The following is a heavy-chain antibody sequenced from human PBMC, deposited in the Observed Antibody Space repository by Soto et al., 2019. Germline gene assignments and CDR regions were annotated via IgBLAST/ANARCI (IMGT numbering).Heavy chain of an antibody. CDR2: INHSGST. J-gene: IGHJ6*02. CDR1: GGSFNGYY. CDR3: ARGLGQWLLYYYYYGMDV. V-gene: IGHV4-34*01. D-gene: IGHD5-12*01. Sequence: SEPLSLTCAVYGGSFNGYYWSWIRQPPGEGLEWIGEINHSGSTNYNPSLKSRVTISVDTSKNQFSLKLSSVTAADTAVYYCARGLGQWLLYYYYYGMDVWGQGTTVTVSS.